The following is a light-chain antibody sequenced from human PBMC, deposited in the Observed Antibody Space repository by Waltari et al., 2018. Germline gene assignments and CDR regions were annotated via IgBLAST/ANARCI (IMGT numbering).Light chain of an antibody. J-gene: IGKJ1*01. Sequence: EIVLTQSPGTLSLPPGERATLSCRASQSVSRTLAWYQQKPGQAPRLLIYDASIRATGIPDRFSGSGSGTDFSLTISRLEPEDFAVYYCQKYGTLPATFGQGTKVEIK. CDR2: DAS. CDR3: QKYGTLPAT. V-gene: IGKV3-20*01. CDR1: QSVSRT.